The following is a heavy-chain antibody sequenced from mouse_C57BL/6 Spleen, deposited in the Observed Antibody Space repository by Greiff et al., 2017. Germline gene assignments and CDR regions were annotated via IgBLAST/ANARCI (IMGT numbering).Heavy chain of an antibody. V-gene: IGHV3-6*01. CDR2: ISYDGSN. D-gene: IGHD2-4*01. CDR1: GYSITSGYY. CDR3: ARGIYYDNYYAMDY. J-gene: IGHJ4*01. Sequence: EVQLVESGPGLVKPSQSLSLTCSVTGYSITSGYYWNWIRQFPGNKLEWMGYISYDGSNNYNPSLKNRISITRDTSKNQFFLKLNSVTTEDTATYYCARGIYYDNYYAMDYWGQGTSVTVSS.